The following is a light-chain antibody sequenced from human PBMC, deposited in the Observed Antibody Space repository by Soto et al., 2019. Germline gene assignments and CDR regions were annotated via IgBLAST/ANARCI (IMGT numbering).Light chain of an antibody. V-gene: IGLV1-40*01. CDR3: QSYDSSLTVVV. CDR1: NSNIGAGFD. CDR2: GDS. J-gene: IGLJ2*01. Sequence: QSVLTQPPSVSGAPGQRVTISCTGSNSNIGAGFDVHWYQQLPGTAPKLLIYGDSNRPSGVPDRFSGSKSGTSASLAITGLRAEDEAEYYCQSYDSSLTVVVFGGGTKVTVL.